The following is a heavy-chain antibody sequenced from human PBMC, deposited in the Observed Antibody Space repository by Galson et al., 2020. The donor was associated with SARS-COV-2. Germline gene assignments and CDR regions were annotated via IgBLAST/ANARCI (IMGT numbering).Heavy chain of an antibody. V-gene: IGHV1-24*01. J-gene: IGHJ4*02. D-gene: IGHD2-2*01. CDR3: ATSGRYQLLVIGEAFDY. CDR1: VYTLTELS. CDR2: FDPEDGET. Sequence: ASVKVSCKVSVYTLTELSMHWVRQAPGKGLEWMGGFDPEDGETIYAQKFQGRVTMTEDTSTDTAYMEPNSLTSEDTAAYYCATSGRYQLLVIGEAFDYWGQGTLVTVSS.